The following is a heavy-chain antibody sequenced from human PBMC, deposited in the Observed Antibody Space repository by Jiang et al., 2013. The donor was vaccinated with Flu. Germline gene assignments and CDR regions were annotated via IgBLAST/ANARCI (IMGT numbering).Heavy chain of an antibody. CDR1: GGSISSSSYY. CDR3: ARVNTEDDYYDSSGYFLGAFDI. Sequence: KPSETLSLTCTVSGGSISSSSYYWGWIRQPPGKGLEWIGSIYYSGSTYYNPSLKSRVTISVDTSKNQFSLKLSSVTAADTAVYYCARVNTEDDYYDSSGYFLGAFDIWGQGTMVTVSS. J-gene: IGHJ3*02. CDR2: IYYSGST. D-gene: IGHD3-22*01. V-gene: IGHV4-39*07.